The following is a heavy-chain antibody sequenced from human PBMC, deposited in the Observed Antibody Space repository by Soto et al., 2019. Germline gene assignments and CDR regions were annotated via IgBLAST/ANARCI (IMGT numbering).Heavy chain of an antibody. D-gene: IGHD1-1*01. CDR2: IYGDTTEA. CDR1: GFAFSTYT. J-gene: IGHJ4*02. Sequence: EVHLLESGGCLVQPGGSLRLSCAASGFAFSTYTMNWVRQAPGKGLEWVSGIYGDTTEAYYADSVRGRFIISRDNSKNTLLLQRNGMRAEDTAVYYCARVRRPDGRWDIDYWGQGTLVTVSS. CDR3: ARVRRPDGRWDIDY. V-gene: IGHV3-23*01.